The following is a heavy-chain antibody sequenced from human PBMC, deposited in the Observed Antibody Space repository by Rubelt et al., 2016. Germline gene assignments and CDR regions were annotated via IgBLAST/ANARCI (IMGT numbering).Heavy chain of an antibody. CDR1: GYTFTGYF. Sequence: QAQLVQSGAEVKKPGASVKVSCKASGYTFTGYFLDWVRQAPGQGLEWMGRINPNSGATYHAQKFQGRVTMTRDTSISTAYMEWNSLRSDDKAVYYCARVRQLSDYWGQGTLVTVSS. CDR2: INPNSGAT. J-gene: IGHJ4*02. D-gene: IGHD6-6*01. V-gene: IGHV1-2*06. CDR3: ARVRQLSDY.